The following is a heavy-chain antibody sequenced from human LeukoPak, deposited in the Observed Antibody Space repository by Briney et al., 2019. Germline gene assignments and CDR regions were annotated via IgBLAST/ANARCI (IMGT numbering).Heavy chain of an antibody. D-gene: IGHD5-18*01. J-gene: IGHJ5*02. CDR1: DGSISSSRYY. Sequence: SETLSLTCTVTDGSISSSRYYWGWIRQPPGKGLEWIGSIYYSGSTYYNPSLKSRVTISVGTSKNQFSLKLSSVTAADTAVYYCATVQLWTNWFDPWGQGTLVTVSS. CDR3: ATVQLWTNWFDP. CDR2: IYYSGST. V-gene: IGHV4-39*01.